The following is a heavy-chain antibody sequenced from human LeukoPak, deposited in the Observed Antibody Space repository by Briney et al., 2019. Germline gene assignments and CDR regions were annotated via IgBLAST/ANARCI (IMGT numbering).Heavy chain of an antibody. Sequence: GGSLRLSCAASGFTFSSYAMHRVRQASGKGLEWVGRIRSKANSYATAYAASVKGRFTISRDDSKNTAYLQMNSLKTEDTAVYYCTRRIQLDYYYGMDVWGQGTTVTVSS. CDR2: IRSKANSYAT. V-gene: IGHV3-73*01. D-gene: IGHD5-18*01. CDR3: TRRIQLDYYYGMDV. J-gene: IGHJ6*02. CDR1: GFTFSSYA.